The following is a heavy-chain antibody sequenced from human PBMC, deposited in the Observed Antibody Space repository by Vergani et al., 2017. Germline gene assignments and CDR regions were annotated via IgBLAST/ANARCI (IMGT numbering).Heavy chain of an antibody. CDR3: ARHTTYTDS. V-gene: IGHV5-51*01. D-gene: IGHD1-1*01. J-gene: IGHJ4*02. Sequence: EVELVQSGPEMRKPGESLKIFCKGSEYSFGKYWIGWVRQMPGKGLEWMGIIYPADSDTRYSPSFQGQVTISADKSISTAFLQWDSLKASDTALYYSARHTTYTDSWGQGTLVTVSS. CDR2: IYPADSDT. CDR1: EYSFGKYW.